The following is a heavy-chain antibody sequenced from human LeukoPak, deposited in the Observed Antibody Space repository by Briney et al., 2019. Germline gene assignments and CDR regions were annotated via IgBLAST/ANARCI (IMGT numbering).Heavy chain of an antibody. CDR2: IFYRGST. J-gene: IGHJ6*03. CDR1: GASINTANYY. Sequence: PSETLSLTCTVSGASINTANYYWGWFRLSPGKGLEWIGNIFYRGSTFYSPSFSSRITISLDTSKNQFSLKLSSVTAADTAVYYCARADYSSTWSHDYYYMDVWGKGTTVTVSS. D-gene: IGHD6-13*01. V-gene: IGHV4-39*07. CDR3: ARADYSSTWSHDYYYMDV.